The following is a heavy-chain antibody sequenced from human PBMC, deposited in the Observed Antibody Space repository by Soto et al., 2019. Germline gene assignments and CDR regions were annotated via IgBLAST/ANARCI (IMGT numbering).Heavy chain of an antibody. Sequence: HVLLVQSGPEVRKPGASVNVSCMASGDSFSKLGINWVRQAPGQGLEWMGWISGYSGQTNYAQKFQGRVTMTRDTSTTTAYMELRALRSGDTAVYFCASDHSGPDWGQGTLVAVSS. D-gene: IGHD6-25*01. J-gene: IGHJ4*02. V-gene: IGHV1-18*01. CDR1: GDSFSKLG. CDR3: ASDHSGPD. CDR2: ISGYSGQT.